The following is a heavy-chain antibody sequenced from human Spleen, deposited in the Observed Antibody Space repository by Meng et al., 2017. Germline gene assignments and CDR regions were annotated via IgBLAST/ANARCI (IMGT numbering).Heavy chain of an antibody. CDR1: GYTFTNYN. Sequence: HVQLLAPGADGEKPGASVQVSCKASGYTFTNYNIHWVRQAPGQGLEWMGIINPSNGDKVYAQKFRGRVSVTRDTSTSTVYMELSSLRFEDTAVYYCAREMVGGYFDYWGQGTLVTVSS. V-gene: IGHV1-46*01. J-gene: IGHJ4*02. D-gene: IGHD2-8*01. CDR3: AREMVGGYFDY. CDR2: INPSNGDK.